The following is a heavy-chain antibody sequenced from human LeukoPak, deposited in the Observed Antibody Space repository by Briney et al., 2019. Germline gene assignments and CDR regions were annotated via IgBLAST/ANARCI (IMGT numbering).Heavy chain of an antibody. CDR1: GGSISSSSYY. CDR3: ARVRLDGTMVRGVDAFDI. CDR2: IYYSGST. Sequence: SETLSLTCTVSGGSISSSSYYWGWIRQPPGKGLEWIGSIYYSGSTYYNPSLKSRVTISVDTSKNQFSLKLSSVTAADTAVYYCARVRLDGTMVRGVDAFDIWGQGTMVTVSS. J-gene: IGHJ3*02. V-gene: IGHV4-39*07. D-gene: IGHD3-10*01.